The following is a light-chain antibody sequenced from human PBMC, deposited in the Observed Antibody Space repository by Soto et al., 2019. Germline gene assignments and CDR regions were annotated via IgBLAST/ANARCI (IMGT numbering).Light chain of an antibody. CDR3: QQFGSYPLT. Sequence: EIVLTQSPGTLSLSPGERATLSCRASQSVRNNYLAWYHQQPGQAPRFLIFATSNRATGIPDRFSGDGSGTDFTLTISRLEPEDFAVYSCQQFGSYPLTFGGGTKVDI. V-gene: IGKV3-20*01. CDR1: QSVRNNY. J-gene: IGKJ4*01. CDR2: ATS.